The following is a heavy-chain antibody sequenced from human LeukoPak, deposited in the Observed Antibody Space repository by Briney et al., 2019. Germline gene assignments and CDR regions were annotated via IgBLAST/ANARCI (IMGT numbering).Heavy chain of an antibody. CDR2: ISGSGGST. J-gene: IGHJ6*02. CDR3: AKDRSDFWSGYYTLYYYGMDV. Sequence: GGSLRLSCAASGFTFSSYAMSWVRQAPGKGLEWVSAISGSGGSTHYADSVKGRFTISRDNSKNTLYLQMNSLRAEDTAVYYCAKDRSDFWSGYYTLYYYGMDVWGQGTTVTVSS. D-gene: IGHD3-3*01. V-gene: IGHV3-23*01. CDR1: GFTFSSYA.